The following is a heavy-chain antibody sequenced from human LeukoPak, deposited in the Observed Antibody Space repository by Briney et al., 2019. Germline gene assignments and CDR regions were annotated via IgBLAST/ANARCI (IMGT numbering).Heavy chain of an antibody. CDR2: IYPGDSDT. J-gene: IGHJ4*02. D-gene: IGHD5-18*01. CDR3: ALTYSYGIYYFDY. V-gene: IGHV5-51*01. CDR1: GYSFTTYW. Sequence: GESLKISCKGSGYSFTTYWIGWVRQMPGKGLEWTGIIYPGDSDTRYSPSFQGQVTISADKSINTAYLQWSSLKASDTAMYYCALTYSYGIYYFDYWGQGTLVTVSS.